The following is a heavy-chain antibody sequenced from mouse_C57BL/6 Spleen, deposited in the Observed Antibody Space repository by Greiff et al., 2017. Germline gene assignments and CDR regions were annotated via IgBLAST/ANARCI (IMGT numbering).Heavy chain of an antibody. V-gene: IGHV1-82*01. CDR1: GYAFSSSW. J-gene: IGHJ2*01. CDR2: IYPGDGDT. CDR3: ADYGSRGYFDY. Sequence: QVQLQQSGPELVKPGASVKISCKASGYAFSSSWMNWVKQRPGKGLEWIGRIYPGDGDTNYNGKFKGKATLTADKSSSTAYMQLSSLTSEDSAVYFCADYGSRGYFDYWGQGTTLTVSS. D-gene: IGHD1-1*01.